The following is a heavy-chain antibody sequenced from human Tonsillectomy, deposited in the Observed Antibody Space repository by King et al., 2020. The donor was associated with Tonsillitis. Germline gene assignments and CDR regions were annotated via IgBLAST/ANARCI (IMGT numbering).Heavy chain of an antibody. CDR3: ARDQATVDYYDSSGYSSFDY. V-gene: IGHV1-2*07. CDR2: INPNSGGT. CDR1: GYTFTDYH. Sequence: QLVQFGAGVKKPGASLKVSCKASGYTFTDYHMHWVRQAPGQGLEVMGWINPNSGGTRYAHKFQGRVTVTRNTSISTADMVLSRLRSDDTAVYYCARDQATVDYYDSSGYSSFDYWGQGTLVTVSS. J-gene: IGHJ4*02. D-gene: IGHD3-22*01.